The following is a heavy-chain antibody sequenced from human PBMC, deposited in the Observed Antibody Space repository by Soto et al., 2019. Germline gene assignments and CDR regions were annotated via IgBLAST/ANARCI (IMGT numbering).Heavy chain of an antibody. J-gene: IGHJ6*02. CDR1: CGSIGSGDYY. D-gene: IGHD3-16*01. V-gene: IGHV4-31*03. CDR3: ARAYMIRTFYYGMDV. Sequence: QVQLQESGPGLVKPSQTLSLTCTVSCGSIGSGDYYWRWIRQHPGKGLEWIAYIYYSGNTYYNPSLESRVTISVDTSKNQCALKLSSVTAADTAVYYCARAYMIRTFYYGMDVWGQGTTVTVSS. CDR2: IYYSGNT.